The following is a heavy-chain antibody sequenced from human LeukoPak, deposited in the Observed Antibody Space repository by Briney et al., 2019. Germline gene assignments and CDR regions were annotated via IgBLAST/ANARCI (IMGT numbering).Heavy chain of an antibody. J-gene: IGHJ4*02. CDR3: ARGVSSIAARPQDY. CDR1: GFTFSSYS. D-gene: IGHD6-6*01. CDR2: ISNSSSYI. Sequence: KPGGSLRLSCAASGFTFSSYSMNWVRQAPGKGLEWVSSISNSSSYIYYADSVKGRFTISRDNAKNSLYLQMNSLRAEDTAVYYCARGVSSIAARPQDYWGQGTLVTVSS. V-gene: IGHV3-21*01.